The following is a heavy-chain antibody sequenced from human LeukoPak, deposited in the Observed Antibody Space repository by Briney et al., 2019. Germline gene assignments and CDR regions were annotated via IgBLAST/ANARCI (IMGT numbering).Heavy chain of an antibody. D-gene: IGHD3-3*01. CDR1: GFTFSSYS. Sequence: GGSLRLSYAASGFTFSSYSMNWVRQAPGKGLEWVSSISSSYIYYADSVKGRFTISRDNAKNSLYLQMNSLRAEDTAVYYCARDRTGYDFWSGYLPQTQPQEHPFDYWGQGTLVTVSS. CDR2: ISSSYI. J-gene: IGHJ4*02. CDR3: ARDRTGYDFWSGYLPQTQPQEHPFDY. V-gene: IGHV3-21*01.